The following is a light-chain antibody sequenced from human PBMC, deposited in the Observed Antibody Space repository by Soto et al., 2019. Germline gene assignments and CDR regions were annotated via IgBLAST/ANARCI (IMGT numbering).Light chain of an antibody. J-gene: IGLJ2*01. CDR3: CSYTSTNTLV. V-gene: IGLV2-23*02. CDR1: SSDVGSYDL. CDR2: EVA. Sequence: QSVLTQPASVSGSPGQSITISCTGTSSDVGSYDLVSWYQQRPGRAPRLMIFEVAKRPSGISTRFSGSKSGNTASLTISWLQAVDEADYFCCSYTSTNTLVFGGGTKLTVL.